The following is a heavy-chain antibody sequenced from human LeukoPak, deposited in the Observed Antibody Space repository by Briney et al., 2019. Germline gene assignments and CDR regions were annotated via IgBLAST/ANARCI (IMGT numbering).Heavy chain of an antibody. Sequence: SETLSLTCAVYGGSFSGYYWSWIRQPPGKGLEWSGEINHSGSTNYNPSLKSRVTISVDTSKNQFSLKLSSVTAADTAVYYCARAYTKTIAGVWGYYYYMDVWGKGTTVTVSS. CDR2: INHSGST. J-gene: IGHJ6*03. CDR1: GGSFSGYY. D-gene: IGHD3-16*01. V-gene: IGHV4-34*01. CDR3: ARAYTKTIAGVWGYYYYMDV.